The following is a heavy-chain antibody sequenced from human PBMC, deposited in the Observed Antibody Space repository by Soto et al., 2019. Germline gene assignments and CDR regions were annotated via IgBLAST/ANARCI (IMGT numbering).Heavy chain of an antibody. Sequence: LSLTCAVSGAYMRNDYYYWSWVRQKPGKDLEWIGHMHHSGRTHYNPSLKSRVAVSVDTSKNQFSLYLNSVTAADTAVYYCARWVEVSLDYFDSWGQGIQVTVSS. CDR2: MHHSGRT. V-gene: IGHV4-31*11. CDR3: ARWVEVSLDYFDS. D-gene: IGHD6-6*01. J-gene: IGHJ4*02. CDR1: GAYMRNDYYY.